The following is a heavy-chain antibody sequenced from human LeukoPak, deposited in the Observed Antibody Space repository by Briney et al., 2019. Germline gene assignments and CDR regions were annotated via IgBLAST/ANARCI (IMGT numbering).Heavy chain of an antibody. CDR3: ARVVVVIIMSAFDV. CDR2: IYHRENT. Sequence: SETLSLTCTVSGGSIKSHFWSWIRQPPGKGLEWIGSIYHRENTYYNPSLKSRVTISVDTSKNQFSLKMRSVTAADTAVYYCARVVVVIIMSAFDVWGQGTTVTVSS. V-gene: IGHV4-38-2*02. D-gene: IGHD3-3*01. CDR1: GGSIKSHF. J-gene: IGHJ3*01.